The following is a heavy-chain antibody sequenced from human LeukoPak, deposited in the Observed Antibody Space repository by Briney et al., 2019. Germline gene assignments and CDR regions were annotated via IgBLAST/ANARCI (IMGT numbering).Heavy chain of an antibody. CDR1: GFTFDDYA. Sequence: GGSLRLSCAASGFTFDDYAMHWVRQVPGKGLEWVSIIFGNGDTTYYADSVKGRFTVSRDNSKDTLYLQMNDLRPDDTAIYYCAKRNTMVRGGPCFDYWGQGLLVTVSS. J-gene: IGHJ4*02. D-gene: IGHD3-10*01. CDR3: AKRNTMVRGGPCFDY. CDR2: IFGNGDTT. V-gene: IGHV3-23*01.